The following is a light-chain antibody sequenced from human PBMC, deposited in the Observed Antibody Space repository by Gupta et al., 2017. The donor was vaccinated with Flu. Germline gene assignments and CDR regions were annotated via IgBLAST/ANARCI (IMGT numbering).Light chain of an antibody. V-gene: IGKV3-11*01. CDR1: QSVGTY. Sequence: EIVLTQSPATLSLSPGERATLSCRASQSVGTYLAWYQQKPGLTPRLLIYDASNRATGVPARFSGSGSGTDFTPTISSLEPEDFAVYYCQKRSNWPPYTFGQGTRLEIK. J-gene: IGKJ2*01. CDR2: DAS. CDR3: QKRSNWPPYT.